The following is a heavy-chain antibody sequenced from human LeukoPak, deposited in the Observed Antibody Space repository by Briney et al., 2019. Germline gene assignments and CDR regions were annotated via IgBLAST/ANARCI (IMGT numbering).Heavy chain of an antibody. CDR3: ARGVRGARYCSGGSCPGSFDY. V-gene: IGHV3-53*04. CDR1: GFTVSSNY. CDR2: IYSGGST. J-gene: IGHJ4*02. D-gene: IGHD2-15*01. Sequence: GGSLRLSCAASGFTVSSNYMSWVRQAPGKGLEWVSVIYSGGSTYYADAVKGRFTISRHNSKNTLYLQMNSLRAEDTAVYYCARGVRGARYCSGGSCPGSFDYWGQGTLVTVSS.